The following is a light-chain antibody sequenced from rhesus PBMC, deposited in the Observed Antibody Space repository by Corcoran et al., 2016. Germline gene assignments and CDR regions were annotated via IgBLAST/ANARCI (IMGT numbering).Light chain of an antibody. V-gene: IGKV1-28*03. CDR2: DAS. Sequence: DIQMTQSLSSLSASVGDTVTITCWASQGISSYLNWFQQKPGKAPKLLIYDASSLESGVPSRFSGSGSGTDFTLTISSLQPEDFAAYYCLQHNSYPLTFGGGAKVEIK. CDR1: QGISSY. J-gene: IGKJ4*01. CDR3: LQHNSYPLT.